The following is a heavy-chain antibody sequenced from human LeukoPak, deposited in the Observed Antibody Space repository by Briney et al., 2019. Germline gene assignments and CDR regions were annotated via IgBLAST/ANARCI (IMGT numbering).Heavy chain of an antibody. CDR2: MNPNSGNT. Sequence: ASVKVSCKTSGYTFPSYDINWVRQATGQGLEWMGWMNPNSGNTGYAQKFQGRVTITRNTSITTAYMELSSLRSEDTAVYFCARGPKWSGSYYYFDVWGQGTLVTVSS. CDR3: ARGPKWSGSYYYFDV. D-gene: IGHD1-26*01. CDR1: GYTFPSYD. J-gene: IGHJ4*02. V-gene: IGHV1-8*01.